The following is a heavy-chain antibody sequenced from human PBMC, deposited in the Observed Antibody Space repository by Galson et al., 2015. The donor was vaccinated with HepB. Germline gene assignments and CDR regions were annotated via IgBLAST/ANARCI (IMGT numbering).Heavy chain of an antibody. CDR2: TYYRSKWYK. CDR3: AGAAVGSEWDLLVDAFDI. V-gene: IGHV6-1*01. D-gene: IGHD1-26*01. J-gene: IGHJ3*02. CDR1: GDSVSSNSAA. Sequence: CAISGDSVSSNSAAWNWIRQSPSRGLEWLGRTYYRSKWYKDYAVSVKSRITINPDTSKNQFSLQLNSVSPEDTAVYYCAGAAVGSEWDLLVDAFDIWDQGTMVTVSS.